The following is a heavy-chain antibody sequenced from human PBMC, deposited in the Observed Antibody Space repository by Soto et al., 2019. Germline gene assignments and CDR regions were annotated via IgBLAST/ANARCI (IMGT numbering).Heavy chain of an antibody. CDR1: GFTFSSYW. D-gene: IGHD2-21*01. CDR3: ARGVRGAYGLDI. CDR2: INSDESTT. J-gene: IGHJ3*02. V-gene: IGHV3-74*01. Sequence: GSLRLSCAASGFTFSSYWMHWVRQAPGKGLVWVSRINSDESTTNYADSVKGRFTISRDNAKNTLYLQMNSLRAEETAVYYCARGVRGAYGLDIWGQGTMVTVS.